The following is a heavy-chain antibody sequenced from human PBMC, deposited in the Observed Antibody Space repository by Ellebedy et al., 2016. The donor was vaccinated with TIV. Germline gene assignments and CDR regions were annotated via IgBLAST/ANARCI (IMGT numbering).Heavy chain of an antibody. D-gene: IGHD3-3*01. V-gene: IGHV4-61*01. CDR2: IYYSGST. Sequence: SETLSLTXTVSGGSVSSGSYYWSWIRQPPGKGLEWIGYIYYSGSTNYNPSLKSRVTISVDTSKNQFSLKLSSVTAADTAVYYCARVVGTIFGVVSPAFDYWGQGTLVTVSS. CDR1: GGSVSSGSYY. J-gene: IGHJ4*02. CDR3: ARVVGTIFGVVSPAFDY.